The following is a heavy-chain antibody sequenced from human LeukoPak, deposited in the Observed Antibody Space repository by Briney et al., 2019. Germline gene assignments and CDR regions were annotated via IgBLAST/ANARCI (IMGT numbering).Heavy chain of an antibody. V-gene: IGHV3-9*01. D-gene: IGHD6-19*01. CDR2: ISWNSGYI. J-gene: IGHJ4*02. CDR1: GFSFEDYA. Sequence: PGRSLRLSCAGSGFSFEDYAMHWVRQAPGMGLEWLSIISWNSGYIGYADSVKGRFTISRDNAKNSLYLQMNSLRAEDTAFYYCAKVRGTYSSGFFFDYWGPGALVTVSS. CDR3: AKVRGTYSSGFFFDY.